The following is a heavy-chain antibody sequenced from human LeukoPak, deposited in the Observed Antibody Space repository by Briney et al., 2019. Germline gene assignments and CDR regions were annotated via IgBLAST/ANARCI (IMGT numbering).Heavy chain of an antibody. D-gene: IGHD4-23*01. Sequence: SETLSLTCAVYGGSFSSYYWGWIRQPPGKGLEWIGSIYYSGSAYYNPSLKSRVTISVDTSKNQFSLRLSSVTAADTAVYYCARQTDYGGNNDWGQGTLVTVSS. CDR2: IYYSGSA. J-gene: IGHJ4*02. V-gene: IGHV4-39*01. CDR3: ARQTDYGGNND. CDR1: GGSFSSYY.